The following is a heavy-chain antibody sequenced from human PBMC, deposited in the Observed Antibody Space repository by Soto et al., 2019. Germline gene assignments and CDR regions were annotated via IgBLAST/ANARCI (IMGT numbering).Heavy chain of an antibody. CDR3: ATGTDYYDSSGYLSNRYYYYGMDV. D-gene: IGHD3-22*01. J-gene: IGHJ6*02. CDR1: GYTFTSYA. V-gene: IGHV1-3*01. CDR2: IIPGNGIT. Sequence: ASVKVSCKASGYTFTSYAMHWVRQAPGQRLEWMGRIIPGNGITNYAQKFQGRVTITTDTSTSTAYMELSSLRSEDTAAYYCATGTDYYDSSGYLSNRYYYYGMDVWGQGTTVTVSS.